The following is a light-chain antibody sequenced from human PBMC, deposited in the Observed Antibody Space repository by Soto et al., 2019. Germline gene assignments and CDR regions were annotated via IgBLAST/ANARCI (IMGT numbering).Light chain of an antibody. CDR2: GAS. CDR1: QSVSSS. J-gene: IGKJ4*01. CDR3: QQYGSSPPLT. Sequence: EIVLTQSPGTLSLSPGERATLSCRASQSVSSSLAWYQKKPGQAPRLLIYGASSRATGIPDRFSGSGSGTDFTLAISRLEPEDFAVYYCQQYGSSPPLTFGGGTKV. V-gene: IGKV3-20*01.